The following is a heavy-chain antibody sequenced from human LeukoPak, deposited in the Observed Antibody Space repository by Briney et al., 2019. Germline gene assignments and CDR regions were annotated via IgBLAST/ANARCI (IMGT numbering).Heavy chain of an antibody. Sequence: SETLSLTCAVYGGSFSGYYWSWIRQPPGKGLEWIGEINHSGSTNYNPSLKSRVTISVDTSKNQFSLKLRSVTAADTAVYYCARDREQQLVRFYNAFDIWGQGTMVTVSS. J-gene: IGHJ3*02. D-gene: IGHD6-13*01. CDR3: ARDREQQLVRFYNAFDI. CDR1: GGSFSGYY. CDR2: INHSGST. V-gene: IGHV4-34*01.